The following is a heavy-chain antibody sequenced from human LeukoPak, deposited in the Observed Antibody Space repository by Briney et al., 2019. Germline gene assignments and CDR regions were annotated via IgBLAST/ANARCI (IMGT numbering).Heavy chain of an antibody. CDR3: ARAEQMTTLNAFDI. Sequence: SETPSLTCTVSGGSISSSSYYWGWIRQPPGKGLEWIGSIYYSGSTYYNPSLKSRVTISVDTSKNQFSLKLSSVTAADTAVYYCARAEQMTTLNAFDIWGQGTMVTVSS. V-gene: IGHV4-39*07. CDR1: GGSISSSSYY. CDR2: IYYSGST. D-gene: IGHD4-17*01. J-gene: IGHJ3*02.